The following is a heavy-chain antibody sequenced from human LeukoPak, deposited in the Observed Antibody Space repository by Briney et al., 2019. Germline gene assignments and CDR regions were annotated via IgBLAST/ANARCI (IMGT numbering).Heavy chain of an antibody. CDR2: NNPNSGGT. CDR1: GYTFTGYY. D-gene: IGHD5-18*01. Sequence: ASVKVSCKASGYTFTGYYMHWVRQAPGQGLEWMGWNNPNSGGTNYAQKFQGRVTTTRDTSISTAYMELSRLRSDDTAVYYCARGYDVDTAIVTWGQGTLVTVSS. V-gene: IGHV1-2*02. CDR3: ARGYDVDTAIVT. J-gene: IGHJ5*02.